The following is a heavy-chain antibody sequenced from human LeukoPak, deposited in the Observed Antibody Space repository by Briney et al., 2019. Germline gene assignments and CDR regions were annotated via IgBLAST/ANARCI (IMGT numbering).Heavy chain of an antibody. Sequence: SETLSLTCTVSGGSISSSSYYWGWIRQPPGKGLEWIGSIYYSGSTYYNPSLKSRVTISVDTSKNQFSLKLSSVTAADTAVYYCARGSSGYFIPSEYYYYYGMDVWGQGTTVTVSS. CDR3: ARGSSGYFIPSEYYYYYGMDV. CDR2: IYYSGST. J-gene: IGHJ6*02. V-gene: IGHV4-39*01. D-gene: IGHD3-22*01. CDR1: GGSISSSSYY.